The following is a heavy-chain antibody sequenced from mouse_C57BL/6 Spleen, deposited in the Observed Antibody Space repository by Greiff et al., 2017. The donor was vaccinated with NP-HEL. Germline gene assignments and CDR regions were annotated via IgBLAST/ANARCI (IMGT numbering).Heavy chain of an antibody. Sequence: EVKLQESGPGLVKPSQSLSLTCSVTGYSITSGYYWNWIRQFPGNKLEWMGYISYDGSNNYNPSLKNRISITRDTSKNQFFLKLNSVTTEDTATYYCASALSRDFDYWGQGTTLTVSS. CDR2: ISYDGSN. D-gene: IGHD3-3*01. CDR1: GYSITSGYY. J-gene: IGHJ2*01. V-gene: IGHV3-6*01. CDR3: ASALSRDFDY.